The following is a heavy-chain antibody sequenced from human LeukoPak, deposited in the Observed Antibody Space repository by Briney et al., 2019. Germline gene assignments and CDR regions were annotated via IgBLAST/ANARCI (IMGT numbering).Heavy chain of an antibody. V-gene: IGHV3-7*01. CDR2: IKQDGSEK. J-gene: IGHJ4*02. Sequence: GGSLRLSCAAFGFTFSSHWTNWVRQAPGKGLEWVANIKQDGSEKYYVASVKGQFTISSDNAKNSLYLQMNSLRAEDTAVYYCASLDYWGQGILVTVSS. CDR3: ASLDY. CDR1: GFTFSSHW.